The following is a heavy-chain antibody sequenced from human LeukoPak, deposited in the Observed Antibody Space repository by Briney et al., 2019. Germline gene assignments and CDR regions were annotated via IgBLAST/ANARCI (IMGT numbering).Heavy chain of an antibody. Sequence: SETLSLTCTVSGGSISSGGYSWSWIRQHPGKGLEWIGYIYYSGSTYYNPSLKSRATISVDTSKNQFSLKLSSVTAADTAVYYCARDHGGTIDYWGQGTLVTVSS. CDR1: GGSISSGGYS. CDR3: ARDHGGTIDY. V-gene: IGHV4-31*03. CDR2: IYYSGST. D-gene: IGHD1-7*01. J-gene: IGHJ4*02.